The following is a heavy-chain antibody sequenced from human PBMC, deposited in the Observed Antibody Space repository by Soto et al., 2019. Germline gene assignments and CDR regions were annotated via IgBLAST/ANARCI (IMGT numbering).Heavy chain of an antibody. D-gene: IGHD6-6*01. Sequence: GGSLRLSCAASGFTFSSYSMNWVRQAPGKGLEWVSSISSSSSYIYYADSVKGRFTISRDNAKNSLYLQMNSLRAEDTAVYYCARAEEKAARLPNWFDPWGQGTLVTVSS. CDR2: ISSSSSYI. V-gene: IGHV3-21*01. CDR1: GFTFSSYS. J-gene: IGHJ5*02. CDR3: ARAEEKAARLPNWFDP.